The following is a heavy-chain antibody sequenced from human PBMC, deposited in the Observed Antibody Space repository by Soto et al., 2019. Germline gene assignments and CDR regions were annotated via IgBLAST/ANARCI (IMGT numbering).Heavy chain of an antibody. Sequence: GGSLRLSCATSGFTFSSYSMNWVRQAPGMGLERVSSISSSSRYIYYADSVRGRFTISRDNAKNSLYLQINSLRAEDTAVYYCARDRLVAATSAPPYCYYGMDVWGQGTTVTVSS. CDR3: ARDRLVAATSAPPYCYYGMDV. CDR2: ISSSSRYI. CDR1: GFTFSSYS. V-gene: IGHV3-21*01. J-gene: IGHJ6*02. D-gene: IGHD2-15*01.